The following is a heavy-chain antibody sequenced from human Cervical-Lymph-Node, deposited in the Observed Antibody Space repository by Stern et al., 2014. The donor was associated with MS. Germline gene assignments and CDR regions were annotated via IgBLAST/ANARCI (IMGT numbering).Heavy chain of an antibody. CDR1: GFSFSRYA. CDR2: IWYDGSNP. Sequence: VQLEESGGGVVQPGRSLRLSCAASGFSFSRYAMHWVRQAPGKELEWVALIWYDGSNPYYADSVTGRFPISRDNFKNTLYLQMNSLRAEDTAVYYCASAYSSSHYYFDYWGQGTLVTVSS. D-gene: IGHD6-13*01. V-gene: IGHV3-33*01. J-gene: IGHJ4*02. CDR3: ASAYSSSHYYFDY.